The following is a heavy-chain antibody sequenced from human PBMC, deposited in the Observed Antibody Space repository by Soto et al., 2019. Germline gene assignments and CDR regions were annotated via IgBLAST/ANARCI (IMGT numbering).Heavy chain of an antibody. CDR2: IYHSGST. Sequence: QVQLQESGPGLVKPSGTLSLTCAVSGGSISSSNWWSWVRQPPGKGLEWIGEIYHSGSTNYNPSLKGRITISVDKSTNQFSRKLSSVTAADTAVYYCARAAMGGSSWPFDYWGQGTLVTVSS. CDR3: ARAAMGGSSWPFDY. D-gene: IGHD6-13*01. CDR1: GGSISSSNW. J-gene: IGHJ4*02. V-gene: IGHV4-4*02.